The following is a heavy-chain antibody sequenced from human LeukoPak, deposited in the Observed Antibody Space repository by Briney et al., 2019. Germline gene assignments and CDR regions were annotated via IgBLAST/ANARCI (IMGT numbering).Heavy chain of an antibody. CDR3: ARHVCSSTSCLVGFDY. Sequence: SETLSLTCTVSGGSISSHYWSWIRQPPGKGLEWIGYIYSSGSTNYNPSLKSRVTMSVDTSKNQFSLKLSSATAADTAVYYCARHVCSSTSCLVGFDYWGQGTLVTVSS. V-gene: IGHV4-59*08. J-gene: IGHJ4*02. CDR2: IYSSGST. D-gene: IGHD2-2*01. CDR1: GGSISSHY.